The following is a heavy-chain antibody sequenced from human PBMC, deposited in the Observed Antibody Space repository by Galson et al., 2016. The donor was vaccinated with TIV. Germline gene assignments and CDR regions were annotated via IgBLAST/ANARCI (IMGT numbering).Heavy chain of an antibody. Sequence: SLRLSCAASGFSFSTYSMNWVRQAPGKGLEWVSSISSGSSYIYYADSVKGRVTISRDNAKSSLYLQMNSLRPEDTAVYYCARENPYDSSNHDFDYWGQGTLVTVSS. D-gene: IGHD3-22*01. CDR3: ARENPYDSSNHDFDY. J-gene: IGHJ4*02. CDR1: GFSFSTYS. V-gene: IGHV3-21*06. CDR2: ISSGSSYI.